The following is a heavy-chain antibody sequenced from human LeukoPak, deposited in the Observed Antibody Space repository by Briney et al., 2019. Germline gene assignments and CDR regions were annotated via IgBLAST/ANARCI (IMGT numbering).Heavy chain of an antibody. D-gene: IGHD5-12*01. CDR3: ARVVATTYYYYMDV. CDR1: GFTFSNAW. Sequence: GGSLRLSCAASGFTFSNAWMSWVRQAPGKGLEWVANIKQDGSETYYVDSVKGRFSISRDNAKNSLYLQMNSLRAEDTAVYYCARVVATTYYYYMDVWGKGTTVTISS. CDR2: IKQDGSET. J-gene: IGHJ6*03. V-gene: IGHV3-7*01.